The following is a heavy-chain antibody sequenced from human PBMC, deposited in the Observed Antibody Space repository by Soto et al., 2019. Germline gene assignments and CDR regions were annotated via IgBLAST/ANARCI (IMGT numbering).Heavy chain of an antibody. CDR1: GGSISSYY. CDR2: IYYSGST. Sequence: SETLSLTCTVSGGSISSYYWSWIRQPPGKGLEWIGYIYYSGSTNYNPSLKSRVTISVDTSKNQFSLKLSSVTAADTAVYYCARSPMTTVVTRLWGAFDIWGQGTMVTVSS. D-gene: IGHD4-17*01. CDR3: ARSPMTTVVTRLWGAFDI. J-gene: IGHJ3*02. V-gene: IGHV4-59*01.